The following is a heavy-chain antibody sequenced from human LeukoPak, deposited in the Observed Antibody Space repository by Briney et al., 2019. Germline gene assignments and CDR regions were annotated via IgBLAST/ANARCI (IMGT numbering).Heavy chain of an antibody. CDR3: ARGGYYYDSSGYYRFDY. V-gene: IGHV3-33*01. CDR2: IWYEGSNK. CDR1: GSTFSSYG. J-gene: IGHJ4*02. D-gene: IGHD3-22*01. Sequence: GRSLRLACAASGSTFSSYGMHWVRQAPGKGLEWVAVIWYEGSNKYYADSVKGRFTISRDNSKNTLYLQMNSLRGEDRAVYYCARGGYYYDSSGYYRFDYWGQGTLVTVSS.